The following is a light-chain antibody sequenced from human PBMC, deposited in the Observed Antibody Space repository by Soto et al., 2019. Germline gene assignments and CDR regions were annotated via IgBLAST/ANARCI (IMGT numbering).Light chain of an antibody. J-gene: IGLJ2*01. CDR3: SSYTSSSTLVL. V-gene: IGLV2-14*01. CDR1: SSDVGGYDS. Sequence: QSVLTQPASVSGSPGQSITISCTGTSSDVGGYDSVSWYQQHPGKAPKLMIFDVSHRPSGVSNRFSGSKSGNTASLTISGLQAEDEADYHCSSYTSSSTLVLFGGGTKVTVL. CDR2: DVS.